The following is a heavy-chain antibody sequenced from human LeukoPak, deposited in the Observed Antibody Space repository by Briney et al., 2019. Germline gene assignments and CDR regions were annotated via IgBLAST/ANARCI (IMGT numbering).Heavy chain of an antibody. Sequence: GGSLRHSCAASGFTFSSYSMNWVRQAPGKGLEWVSSISSSSSYKYYTDSVKGRFTISRDNAKNSLYLQMNSLRAEDTAVYYCARDQPYPGYGYFDYWGQGTLVTVSS. CDR3: ARDQPYPGYGYFDY. CDR1: GFTFSSYS. CDR2: ISSSSSYK. V-gene: IGHV3-21*01. J-gene: IGHJ4*02. D-gene: IGHD5-18*01.